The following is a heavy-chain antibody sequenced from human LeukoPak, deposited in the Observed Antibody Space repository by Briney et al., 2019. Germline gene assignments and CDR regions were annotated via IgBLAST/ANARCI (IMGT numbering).Heavy chain of an antibody. V-gene: IGHV3-21*01. D-gene: IGHD2-21*01. J-gene: IGHJ6*03. CDR1: GFTFSSYS. Sequence: KTGGSLRLSCAASGFTFSSYSMKWVRQAPGKGVEGVSSISSSSSYIYYADSVKGRFTISRDNAKNSLYLQMNSLRAEDTAVYYCAGGVSNNSPGYYYYYMDVWGKGTTVTISS. CDR3: AGGVSNNSPGYYYYYMDV. CDR2: ISSSSSYI.